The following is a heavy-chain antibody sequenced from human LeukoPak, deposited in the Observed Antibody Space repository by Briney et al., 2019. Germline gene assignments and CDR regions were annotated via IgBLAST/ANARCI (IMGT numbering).Heavy chain of an antibody. CDR2: IIPILGIA. D-gene: IGHD5-24*01. CDR1: GGTFSSYA. Sequence: ASVKVSCKASGGTFSSYAISWVRQAPGQGVEGMGRIIPILGIANYAQKFQGRVTITADKSTSTAYMELSSLRSEDTAVYYCARDGEMATFPTRWGQGTLVTVSS. V-gene: IGHV1-69*04. J-gene: IGHJ4*02. CDR3: ARDGEMATFPTR.